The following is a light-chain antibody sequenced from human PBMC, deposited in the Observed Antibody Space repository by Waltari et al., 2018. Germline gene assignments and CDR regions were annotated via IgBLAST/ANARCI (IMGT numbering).Light chain of an antibody. J-gene: IGKJ5*01. CDR2: WAS. Sequence: DIVMTQSPDSLAVSLGERATINCKSSQSVLYSSNNKNYLAWYQQKPGQPPKLLIYWASTRESGVPDRFSGSGSGTDFTLTISSLEPEDSAVYYCQQRTDWPPNPFGQGTRLEIK. CDR1: QSVLYSSNNKNY. V-gene: IGKV4-1*01. CDR3: QQRTDWPPNP.